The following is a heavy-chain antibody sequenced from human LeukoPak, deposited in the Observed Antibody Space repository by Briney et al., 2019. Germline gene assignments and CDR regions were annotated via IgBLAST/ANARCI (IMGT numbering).Heavy chain of an antibody. CDR2: ISWNSGSI. CDR3: ARLFGGVTTYDY. J-gene: IGHJ4*02. D-gene: IGHD2-8*02. CDR1: GFTFDDYA. Sequence: PGGSLRLSCAASGFTFDDYAMHWVRQAPGKGLEWVSGISWNSGSIGYADSVKGRFTISRDNAKNSLYLQMNSLRGEDTALYFCARLFGGVTTYDYWGQGTLVTVSS. V-gene: IGHV3-9*01.